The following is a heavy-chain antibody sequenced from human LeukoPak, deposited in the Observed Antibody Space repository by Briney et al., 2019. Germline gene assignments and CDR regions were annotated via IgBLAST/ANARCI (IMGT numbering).Heavy chain of an antibody. D-gene: IGHD3-3*01. V-gene: IGHV4-59*11. CDR1: GVSKSYRK. Sequence: SETLSLTCTVSGVSKSYRKWNWIRQSAGKGLEWIGYIYQSGRTNYNPSLKSRVTISVDTSKNQFSLQLRSVTAADTAVYYCANEWSAFDFWGQGTMVTVSS. CDR2: IYQSGRT. CDR3: ANEWSAFDF. J-gene: IGHJ3*01.